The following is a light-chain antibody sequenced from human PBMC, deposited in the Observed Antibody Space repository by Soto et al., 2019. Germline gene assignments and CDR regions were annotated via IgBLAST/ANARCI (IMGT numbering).Light chain of an antibody. Sequence: IVLTQSPVTLSLSPGERATLSCRASQSVSSSYFAWYQQSFGQSPRLLIYGASSRATGIPDRFSGSGSGTDFTLTISRLEHEYLAVYYCQQYGSSSWTFRQGTKVEIK. V-gene: IGKV3-20*01. CDR2: GAS. J-gene: IGKJ1*01. CDR1: QSVSSSY. CDR3: QQYGSSSWT.